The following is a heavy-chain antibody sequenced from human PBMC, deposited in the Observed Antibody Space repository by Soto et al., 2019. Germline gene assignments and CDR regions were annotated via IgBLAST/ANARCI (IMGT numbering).Heavy chain of an antibody. CDR2: IYYSGST. V-gene: IGHV4-39*02. D-gene: IGHD3-16*01. CDR3: PRDRDLAAIDN. Sequence: SETLSLTCTVSGGSISSSSYYWGWIRQPPGKGLEWIGSIYYSGSTYYNPSLKSRVTISVDTSKNQFSLQLNSVTPDDTAVYYCPRDRDLAAIDNWGQGTLVTVSS. CDR1: GGSISSSSYY. J-gene: IGHJ4*02.